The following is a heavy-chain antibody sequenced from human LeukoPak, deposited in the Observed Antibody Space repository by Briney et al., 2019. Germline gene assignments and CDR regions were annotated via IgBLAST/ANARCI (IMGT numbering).Heavy chain of an antibody. Sequence: PSETLSLTCTVSGGSISSSSYYWGWIRQPPGKGLEWIGSIYYSGSTYYNPSLKSRVTISVDTSKNQFSLKLSSVTAADTAVYYCARVADSSSSFDPWGQGTLVTVSS. J-gene: IGHJ5*02. D-gene: IGHD6-13*01. CDR1: GGSISSSSYY. CDR3: ARVADSSSSFDP. V-gene: IGHV4-39*01. CDR2: IYYSGST.